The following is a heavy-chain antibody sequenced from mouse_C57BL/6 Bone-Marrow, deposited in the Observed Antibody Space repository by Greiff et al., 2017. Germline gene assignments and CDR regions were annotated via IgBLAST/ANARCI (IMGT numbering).Heavy chain of an antibody. CDR2: INPSSGYT. J-gene: IGHJ2*01. CDR3: ARSVPLDY. V-gene: IGHV1-4*01. Sequence: VKLQESGAELARPGASVKMSCKASGYTFTSYTMHWVKQRPGQGLEWIGYINPSSGYTKYNQKFQDKATLTAAKSSSTAYMQLSSLTSEDSAVYYCARSVPLDYWGQGTTLTVSS. CDR1: GYTFTSYT.